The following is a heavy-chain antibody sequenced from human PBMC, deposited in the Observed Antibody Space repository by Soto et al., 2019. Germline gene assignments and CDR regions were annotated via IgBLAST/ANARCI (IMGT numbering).Heavy chain of an antibody. CDR1: GGFINSGDYH. Sequence: KASETLSLTCTGSGGFINSGDYHWTWIRQFPGKGLEWIGGIYYSASTYYNPALVSRITISLDTSKNQFSLKLTSVTAADTAVYYCARDSRTPSGGMDVWGQGTTVTVSS. J-gene: IGHJ6*02. CDR2: IYYSAST. V-gene: IGHV4-30-4*01. CDR3: ARDSRTPSGGMDV.